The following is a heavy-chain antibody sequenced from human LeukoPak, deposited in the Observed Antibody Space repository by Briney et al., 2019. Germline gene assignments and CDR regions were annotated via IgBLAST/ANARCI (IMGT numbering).Heavy chain of an antibody. CDR3: AARIQTLDY. D-gene: IGHD5-18*01. CDR1: GFTFSSYS. CDR2: TWYDGSNK. V-gene: IGHV3-33*08. Sequence: GGSLRLSCAASGFTFSSYSMNWVRQAPGKGLGWVAVTWYDGSNKYYVDSVKGRFTISRDNSKNTLYLQMNSLRAEDTAVYYCAARIQTLDYWGQGTLVTVSS. J-gene: IGHJ4*02.